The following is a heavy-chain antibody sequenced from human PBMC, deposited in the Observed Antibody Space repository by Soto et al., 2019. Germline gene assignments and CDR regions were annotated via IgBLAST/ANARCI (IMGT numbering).Heavy chain of an antibody. CDR3: AKSLRVFGVVPVLDGGMDV. V-gene: IGHV3-23*01. CDR2: ISVGGSST. CDR1: GFTFSNYG. J-gene: IGHJ6*02. D-gene: IGHD3-3*01. Sequence: GGSLRLSCAASGFTFSNYGMTWVRQAPGKGLEWVSGISVGGSSTYYADSVKGRFTISRDNSKNTLYLQMNSLRAEDTAVYYCAKSLRVFGVVPVLDGGMDVWGQGTTVTVSS.